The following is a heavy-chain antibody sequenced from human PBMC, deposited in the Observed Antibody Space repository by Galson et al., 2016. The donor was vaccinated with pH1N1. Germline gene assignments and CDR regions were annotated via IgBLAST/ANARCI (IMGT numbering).Heavy chain of an antibody. Sequence: TLSLTCTVSGGSISSGGYYWSWIRQHPGKGLEWIGYIYYTGSTYYNPSHKSRVIISVDTSKNQVSLNLSSVTAADTAGYYCVRAYYDSSPRNWFDPWGQGTLVTVSS. D-gene: IGHD3-22*01. J-gene: IGHJ5*02. CDR2: IYYTGST. CDR1: GGSISSGGYY. V-gene: IGHV4-31*03. CDR3: VRAYYDSSPRNWFDP.